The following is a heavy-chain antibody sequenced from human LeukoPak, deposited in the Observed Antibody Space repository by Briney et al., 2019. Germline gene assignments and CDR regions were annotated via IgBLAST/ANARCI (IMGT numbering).Heavy chain of an antibody. CDR2: ISSNGGET. J-gene: IGHJ6*02. CDR3: ARGRSPRGYYYGMDV. Sequence: GGSLSLSCAASGFSFSSYVMHWVRQAPGKGLEYVSAISSNGGETYYADSVKGRFTISRDNSKNALYLQMGSLRVEDMAVYYCARGRSPRGYYYGMDVWGQGTTVTVS. V-gene: IGHV3-64*02. CDR1: GFSFSSYV. D-gene: IGHD1-26*01.